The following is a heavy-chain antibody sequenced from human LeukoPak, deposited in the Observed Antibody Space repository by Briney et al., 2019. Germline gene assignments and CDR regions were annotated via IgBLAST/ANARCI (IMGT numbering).Heavy chain of an antibody. V-gene: IGHV3-66*02. J-gene: IGHJ4*02. D-gene: IGHD2-15*01. CDR2: IYSGGST. Sequence: PGGSLRLSCAASGFTVSSNYMSWVRQAPGKGLERVSVIYSGGSTYYADSVRGRFTISRDNSKNTLYLQTNSLRAEDTAVYYCATQNYCSGGSCYSIYLDYWGQGTLVTVSS. CDR1: GFTVSSNY. CDR3: ATQNYCSGGSCYSIYLDY.